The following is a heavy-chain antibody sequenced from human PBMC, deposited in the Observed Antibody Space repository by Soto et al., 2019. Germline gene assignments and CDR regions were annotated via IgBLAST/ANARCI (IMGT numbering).Heavy chain of an antibody. CDR2: ISAYNGNT. Sequence: QVQLVQSGAEVKKPGASVKVSCKASGYTFTSYGISWVRQAPGQGLEWMGWISAYNGNTNYAQKLQGRVTMTTDTSTSTGYMELRSVRSDDTAVYYCARSRTYYDILTGAIFDYWGQGTLVTVSS. V-gene: IGHV1-18*01. D-gene: IGHD3-9*01. J-gene: IGHJ4*02. CDR3: ARSRTYYDILTGAIFDY. CDR1: GYTFTSYG.